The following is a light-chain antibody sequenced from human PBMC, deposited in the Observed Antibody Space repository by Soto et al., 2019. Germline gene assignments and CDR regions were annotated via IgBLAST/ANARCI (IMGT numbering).Light chain of an antibody. CDR3: TSYTSIIAVV. Sequence: QSALTQPASVSGSPGQSITISCTGTSNDIGAYNYVSWYQQHPGKAPKLLIYDVTNRPSGVSDRFSGSKSGRTASLTISGLHPEDEADYYCTSYTSIIAVVFGGGTKLTVL. CDR2: DVT. CDR1: SNDIGAYNY. J-gene: IGLJ2*01. V-gene: IGLV2-14*03.